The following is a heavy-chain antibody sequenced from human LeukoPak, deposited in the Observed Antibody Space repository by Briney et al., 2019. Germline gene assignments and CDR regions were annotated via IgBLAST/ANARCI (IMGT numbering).Heavy chain of an antibody. J-gene: IGHJ4*02. D-gene: IGHD3-16*02. CDR2: IRYDGSNK. CDR1: GFTFSSYG. Sequence: GGSLRLSCAASGFTFSSYGMHWVRRAPGKGLEWVAFIRYDGSNKYYADSVKGRFTISRDNSKNTLYLQMNSLRAEDTAVYYCANQRNDYVWGSYRYKPRGFDYWGQGTLVTVSS. CDR3: ANQRNDYVWGSYRYKPRGFDY. V-gene: IGHV3-30*02.